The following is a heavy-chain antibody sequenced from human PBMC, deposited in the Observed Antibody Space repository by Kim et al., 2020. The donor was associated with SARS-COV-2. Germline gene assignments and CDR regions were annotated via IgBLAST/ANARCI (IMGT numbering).Heavy chain of an antibody. CDR1: GGSISSGSYY. CDR2: IYTSGST. D-gene: IGHD3-22*01. V-gene: IGHV4-61*02. Sequence: SETLSLTCTVPGGSISSGSYYWSWIRQPAGKGLEWIGRIYTSGSTNYNPSLKSRVTISVDTSKNQFSLKLSSVTAADTAVYYCAREFSGGYYDSSGSYDYWGQGTLVTVSS. J-gene: IGHJ4*02. CDR3: AREFSGGYYDSSGSYDY.